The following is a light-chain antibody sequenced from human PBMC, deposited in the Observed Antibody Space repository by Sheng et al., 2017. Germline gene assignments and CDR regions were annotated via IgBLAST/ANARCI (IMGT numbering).Light chain of an antibody. Sequence: VVMIRSPLSLPVTPGEPASISCRSSQSLFHNNKHNYLTWYVQKPGQSPQVLIYLGSNRASGVPDRFSGSGSGTDFTLKISRVEAEDVGVYYCMQPLRTPFTFGPGTRVDIK. CDR3: MQPLRTPFT. V-gene: IGKV2-28*01. J-gene: IGKJ3*01. CDR1: QSLFHNNKHNY. CDR2: LGS.